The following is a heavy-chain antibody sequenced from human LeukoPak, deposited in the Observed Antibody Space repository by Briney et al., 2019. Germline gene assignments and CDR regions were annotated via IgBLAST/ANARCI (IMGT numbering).Heavy chain of an antibody. CDR1: GFTFSNHW. J-gene: IGHJ4*02. CDR2: IDEGGSNA. CDR3: IRDEALWRLDY. D-gene: IGHD2-21*01. Sequence: GGSLRLSCAASGFTFSNHWIHWVRQAPGKGLVWVSRIDEGGSNAMYADSVKGRFSISRDNAKNTVNLQMNSLRAEDTGVYYCIRDEALWRLDYWGQGTLVTVSS. V-gene: IGHV3-74*03.